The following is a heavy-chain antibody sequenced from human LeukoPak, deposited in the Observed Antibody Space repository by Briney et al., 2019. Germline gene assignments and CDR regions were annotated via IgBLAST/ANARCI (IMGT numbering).Heavy chain of an antibody. CDR1: GGSISSDDYY. V-gene: IGHV4-30-4*01. D-gene: IGHD6-6*01. Sequence: SETLSLTCTVSGGSISSDDYYWSWIRQPPGKGLEWIGYTYYSGSAYYNPSLKSRVTISLDASKKQFSLKLSSVTAADTAVYYCAREEQLVLYWGQGTLVTVSS. CDR2: TYYSGSA. J-gene: IGHJ4*02. CDR3: AREEQLVLY.